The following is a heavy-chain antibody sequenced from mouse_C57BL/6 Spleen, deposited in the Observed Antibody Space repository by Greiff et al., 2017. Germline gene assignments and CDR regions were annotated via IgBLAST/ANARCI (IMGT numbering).Heavy chain of an antibody. Sequence: VQLQQSGAELMKPGASVKLSCKATGYTFTGYWIEWVKQRPGHGLEWIGQIFPGSGSTNYNEKFTGKATFTADTSSNTAYMQLSSLTTTDSAIYYCARSGYYGSSHAWFSYWGQGTLVTVSA. J-gene: IGHJ3*01. D-gene: IGHD1-1*01. CDR3: ARSGYYGSSHAWFSY. V-gene: IGHV1-9*01. CDR2: IFPGSGST. CDR1: GYTFTGYW.